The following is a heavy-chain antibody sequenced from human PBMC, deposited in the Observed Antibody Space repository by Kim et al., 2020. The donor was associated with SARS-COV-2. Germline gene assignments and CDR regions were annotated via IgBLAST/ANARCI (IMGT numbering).Heavy chain of an antibody. CDR3: TSQIAAGI. D-gene: IGHD6-13*01. Sequence: GGSLRLSCAASGFTFSSYGMHWVRQAPGKGLEWVAAISSDGTNKYCAASVKGRFTISRDNSKNTLYLQMNSLRAEDTALYYCTSQIAAGIWGQGTLVTVSS. CDR1: GFTFSSYG. V-gene: IGHV3-33*05. CDR2: ISSDGTNK. J-gene: IGHJ4*02.